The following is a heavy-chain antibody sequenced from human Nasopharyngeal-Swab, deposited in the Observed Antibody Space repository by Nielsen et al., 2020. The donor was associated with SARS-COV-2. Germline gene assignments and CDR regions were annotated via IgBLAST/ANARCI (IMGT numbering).Heavy chain of an antibody. Sequence: GESLKISCAASGFTVSNNYMSWVRQAPGKGLEWVSYISSSGSTIYYADSVKGRFTISRDNAKNSLYLQMNSLRAEDTAVYYCARRGNWFDPWGQGTLVTVPS. CDR3: ARRGNWFDP. J-gene: IGHJ5*02. CDR2: ISSSGSTI. V-gene: IGHV3-11*04. CDR1: GFTVSNNY.